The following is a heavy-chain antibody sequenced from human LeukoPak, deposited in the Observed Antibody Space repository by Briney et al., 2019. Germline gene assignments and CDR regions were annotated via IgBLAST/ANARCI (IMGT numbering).Heavy chain of an antibody. CDR3: ARGAYDSSGYYYGVY. J-gene: IGHJ4*02. V-gene: IGHV3-7*01. CDR2: IKQHGSEK. CDR1: GFTFSAYG. Sequence: GGSLRLSCAASGFTFSAYGMHWVRQAPGKGLEWVAHIKQHGSEKYYVDSVKGRFTISRDDAKNSLYLQMNSPRAEDTAVYYCARGAYDSSGYYYGVYWGQGTLVTVSS. D-gene: IGHD3-22*01.